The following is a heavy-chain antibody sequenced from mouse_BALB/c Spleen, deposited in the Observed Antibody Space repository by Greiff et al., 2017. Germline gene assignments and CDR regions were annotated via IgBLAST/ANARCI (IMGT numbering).Heavy chain of an antibody. V-gene: IGHV1S22*01. Sequence: LQQPGSELVRPGASVKLSCKASGYTFTSYWMHWVKQRPGQGLEWIGNIYPGSGSTNYDEKFKSKATLTVDTSSSTAYMQLSSLTSEDSAVYYCTSITTAYYAMDYWGQGTSVTVSS. CDR3: TSITTAYYAMDY. D-gene: IGHD1-2*01. CDR1: GYTFTSYW. J-gene: IGHJ4*01. CDR2: IYPGSGST.